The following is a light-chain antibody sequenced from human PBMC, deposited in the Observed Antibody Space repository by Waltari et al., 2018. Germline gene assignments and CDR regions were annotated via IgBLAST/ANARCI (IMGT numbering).Light chain of an antibody. CDR2: NTN. CDR1: TSNIGTNP. CDR3: AAWDDSLNGPWV. Sequence: QPVLTQPPSASGTPGQRVAISCSGTTSNIGTNPVTWYQQLPGTAPKLLIYNTNQRPSEVPDRVSGSKSGTSASLAISGLQSEDEAEYYCAAWDDSLNGPWVFGGGTKLTVL. V-gene: IGLV1-44*01. J-gene: IGLJ3*02.